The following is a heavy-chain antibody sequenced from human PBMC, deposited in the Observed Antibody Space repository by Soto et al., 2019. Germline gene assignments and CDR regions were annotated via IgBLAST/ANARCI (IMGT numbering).Heavy chain of an antibody. CDR1: GFTFSDYY. D-gene: IGHD1-20*01. Sequence: QVKVVESGGGLVKPGGSLRLFCAASGFTFSDYYMSWIRQAPGKGLEWVSYISGSGSHIYYADSMKGRFTISRDNAKDALYLQMNSLRAEDTAVYYCGRGGSNWSSRRDDYWGQGTLVTVSS. CDR2: ISGSGSHI. CDR3: GRGGSNWSSRRDDY. V-gene: IGHV3-11*01. J-gene: IGHJ4*02.